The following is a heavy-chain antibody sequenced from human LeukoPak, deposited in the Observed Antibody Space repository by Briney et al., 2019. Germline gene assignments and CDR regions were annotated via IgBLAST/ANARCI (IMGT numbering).Heavy chain of an antibody. V-gene: IGHV1-24*01. CDR3: ATDRLWFGELYTDY. D-gene: IGHD3-10*01. Sequence: ASVKVSCKVSGYTLTELSMHWARQAPGKGLEWMGGFDPEDGETIYAQKFQGRVTMTEDTSTDTAYMELSSLRSEDTAVYYCATDRLWFGELYTDYWGRGTLVTVSS. CDR1: GYTLTELS. CDR2: FDPEDGET. J-gene: IGHJ4*02.